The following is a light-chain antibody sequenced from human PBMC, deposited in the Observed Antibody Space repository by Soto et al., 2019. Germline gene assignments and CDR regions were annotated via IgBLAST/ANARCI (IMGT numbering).Light chain of an antibody. CDR3: QQYNNRPPGT. Sequence: EIVMTQSPATLSVSPGERATLSCRASQSVSSNLAWYQQKPGQAPRLLLYGASTRVTGIPARFSGSGSGTEFTLTVSSLQSEDFAVYYCQQYNNRPPGTFGQGTKVEIK. CDR1: QSVSSN. V-gene: IGKV3-15*01. CDR2: GAS. J-gene: IGKJ1*01.